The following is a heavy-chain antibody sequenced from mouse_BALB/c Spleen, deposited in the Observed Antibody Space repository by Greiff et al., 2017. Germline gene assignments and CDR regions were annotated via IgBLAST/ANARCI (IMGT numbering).Heavy chain of an antibody. D-gene: IGHD2-1*01. CDR3: ARCGYYGNYEGAMDY. CDR2: INPYNDGT. V-gene: IGHV1-14*01. J-gene: IGHJ4*01. CDR1: GYTFTSYV. Sequence: EVQLQESGPELVKPGASVKMSCKASGYTFTSYVMHWVKQKPGQGLEWIGYINPYNDGTKYNEKFKGKATLTSDKSSSTAYMELSSLTSEDSAVYYCARCGYYGNYEGAMDYWGQGTSVTVSS.